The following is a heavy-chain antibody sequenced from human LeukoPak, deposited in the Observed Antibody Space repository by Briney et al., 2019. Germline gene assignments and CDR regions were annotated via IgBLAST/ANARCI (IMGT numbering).Heavy chain of an antibody. D-gene: IGHD6-19*01. CDR1: RGSINSDK. Sequence: SETLSHTPTLPRGSINSDKWCSIRATPGKRVEWRGYIYYSGSTSYNPAFVSRVTITVDTSKNQFSLRLSSVTAADTAVDYCARQGARAVDGDFDYWGQGTLVTVSS. CDR2: IYYSGST. V-gene: IGHV4-59*08. J-gene: IGHJ4*02. CDR3: ARQGARAVDGDFDY.